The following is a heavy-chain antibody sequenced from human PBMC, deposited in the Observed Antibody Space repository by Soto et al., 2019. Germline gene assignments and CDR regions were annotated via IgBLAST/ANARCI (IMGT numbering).Heavy chain of an antibody. D-gene: IGHD3-3*01. CDR2: IKQDGSEK. CDR1: GFTFSSHW. V-gene: IGHV3-7*01. CDR3: ARSQPAAMNGYYDFWSGYYQARDYYYMDV. J-gene: IGHJ6*03. Sequence: GGSLRLSCAASGFTFSSHWMIWVRQATGKGLEWVANIKQDGSEKYYVDSVKGRFTISRDNAKNPLYLQMNSLRAEDTAVYYCARSQPAAMNGYYDFWSGYYQARDYYYMDVWGKGTTVTVSS.